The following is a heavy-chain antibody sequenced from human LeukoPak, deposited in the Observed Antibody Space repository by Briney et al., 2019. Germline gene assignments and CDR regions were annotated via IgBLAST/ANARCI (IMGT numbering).Heavy chain of an antibody. CDR3: ARDQVEMATISDWT. CDR2: ISAYNGNT. D-gene: IGHD5-24*01. V-gene: IGHV1-18*01. J-gene: IGHJ4*02. CDR1: GYTFTSYG. Sequence: AAVTVSCKASGYTFTSYGFSWVRQAPGRGLAWMGWISAYNGNTNYAQKLQGRVTMTTDTSTSTAYMELRSLRSDDTAVYYCARDQVEMATISDWTWGQGNLVTVSS.